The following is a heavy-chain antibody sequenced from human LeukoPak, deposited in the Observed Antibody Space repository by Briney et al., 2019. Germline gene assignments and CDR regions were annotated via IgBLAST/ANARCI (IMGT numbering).Heavy chain of an antibody. CDR3: AKDGTGYCFDY. CDR1: GFTFSNYG. V-gene: IGHV3-30*02. D-gene: IGHD1-7*01. J-gene: IGHJ4*02. Sequence: GGSLRLSCAASGFTFSNYGMNWVRQAPGKGLEWVAFIRYDGSKKYYADSVKGRFTISRDNSTNTLFLQMNSLRAEDTAVYYCAKDGTGYCFDYWGQGTLVTVSS. CDR2: IRYDGSKK.